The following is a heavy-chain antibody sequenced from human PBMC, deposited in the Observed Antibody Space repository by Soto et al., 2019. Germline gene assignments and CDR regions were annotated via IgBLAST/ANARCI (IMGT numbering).Heavy chain of an antibody. D-gene: IGHD3-9*01. Sequence: ASVKVSCKVSGYTLTELSMHWVRQAPGKGLEWMGGFDPEDGETIYAQKFQGRVTMTEDTSTDTAYMGLSSLRSEDTAVYYCATGKTPYDILTGPWFDPWGQGTLVTVSS. V-gene: IGHV1-24*01. CDR3: ATGKTPYDILTGPWFDP. CDR2: FDPEDGET. CDR1: GYTLTELS. J-gene: IGHJ5*02.